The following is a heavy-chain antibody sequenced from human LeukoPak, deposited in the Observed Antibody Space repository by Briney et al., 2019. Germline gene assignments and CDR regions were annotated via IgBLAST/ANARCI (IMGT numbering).Heavy chain of an antibody. CDR3: ARDSGGGWTPGESAFDI. V-gene: IGHV3-48*03. D-gene: IGHD2-15*01. CDR2: IGTSGSPI. CDR1: GFNFSSYE. Sequence: GGSLRLSCAASGFNFSSYELNWVRQAPGKGLEWVSYIGTSGSPIYYADSVKGRFTISRDNAKNSLYLQVSSLRAEDTAIYYCARDSGGGWTPGESAFDIWGQGTMVTVSS. J-gene: IGHJ3*02.